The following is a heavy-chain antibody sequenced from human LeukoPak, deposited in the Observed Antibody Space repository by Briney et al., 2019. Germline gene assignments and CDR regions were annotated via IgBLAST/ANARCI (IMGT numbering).Heavy chain of an antibody. CDR1: GFTFSSYG. CDR3: ARVNYYDSSGIDY. J-gene: IGHJ4*02. D-gene: IGHD3-22*01. Sequence: GGSLRLSCAASGFTFSSYGMHWVRQAPGKGLEWVAVIWYDGSNKYYADSVKGRFTISRDNSKNTLYLQMNSLRAEDRAVYYCARVNYYDSSGIDYWGQGTLVTVSS. CDR2: IWYDGSNK. V-gene: IGHV3-33*01.